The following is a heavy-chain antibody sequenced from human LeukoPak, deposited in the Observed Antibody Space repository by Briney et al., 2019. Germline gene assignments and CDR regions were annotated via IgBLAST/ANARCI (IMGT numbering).Heavy chain of an antibody. V-gene: IGHV4-31*03. D-gene: IGHD2-15*01. Sequence: SETLSLTCTVSGGSISSGGYYWSWTRQPPGKGLEWIGSIYYSGSTYYNPSLESRITISSDTSVHRFSLRLYSVTAADTAVYYCSRASQYCTGGRCYPYYFDYWGQGSLVTVSS. CDR3: SRASQYCTGGRCYPYYFDY. CDR1: GGSISSGGYY. J-gene: IGHJ4*02. CDR2: IYYSGST.